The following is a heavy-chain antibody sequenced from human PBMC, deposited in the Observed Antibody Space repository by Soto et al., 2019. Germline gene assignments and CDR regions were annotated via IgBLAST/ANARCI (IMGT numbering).Heavy chain of an antibody. J-gene: IGHJ4*02. CDR2: ISSDGFTQ. CDR1: GFTFSTFA. V-gene: IGHV3-30*09. CDR3: ARAPTSRFDY. Sequence: QVQLVESGGGVVQPGRSLRLSCAASGFTFSTFAMHWVRRAPGRGLEWVAVISSDGFTQYYADSIRGRFAISRDNSKNTLYLQMNRLRGEDTAVYYCARAPTSRFDYWGQVTLVTVS.